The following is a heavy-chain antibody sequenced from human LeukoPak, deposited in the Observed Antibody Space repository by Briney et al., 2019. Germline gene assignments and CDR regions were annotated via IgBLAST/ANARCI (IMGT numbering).Heavy chain of an antibody. CDR1: GYSFTSYW. CDR3: ASARYDYVWGSYRYQYDY. CDR2: IYPGDSDT. V-gene: IGHV5-51*01. J-gene: IGHJ4*02. Sequence: GESLKISCKGSGYSFTSYWIGWVRQMPGKGLEWMGIIYPGDSDTRYSPSFQGQVTISADKSISTAYLQWNSLKASDTAMYYCASARYDYVWGSYRYQYDYWGQGTLVTVSS. D-gene: IGHD3-16*02.